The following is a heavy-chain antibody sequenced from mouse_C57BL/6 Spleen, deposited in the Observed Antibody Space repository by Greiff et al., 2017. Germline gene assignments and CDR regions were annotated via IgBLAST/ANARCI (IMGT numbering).Heavy chain of an antibody. CDR2: INPNNGGT. Sequence: EVQLQQSGPELVKPGASVKMSCKASGYTFTDYNMHWVKQSHGKSLEWIGYINPNNGGTSYNQKFKGKATLTVNKSSSTAYMELRSLTSEDSAVYYCARWDGYQYYFDYWGQGTTLTVSS. D-gene: IGHD2-3*01. CDR1: GYTFTDYN. J-gene: IGHJ2*01. V-gene: IGHV1-22*01. CDR3: ARWDGYQYYFDY.